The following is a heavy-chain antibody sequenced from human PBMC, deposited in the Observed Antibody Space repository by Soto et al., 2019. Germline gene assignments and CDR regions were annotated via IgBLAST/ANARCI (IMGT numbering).Heavy chain of an antibody. D-gene: IGHD3-16*02. V-gene: IGHV3-21*01. CDR2: ISSSSSYI. J-gene: IGHJ4*02. CDR3: EGEYDSTCGNYHSNPPYYLDF. CDR1: GFTFSSYS. Sequence: GVSLRLSCAASGFTFSSYSMNWVRQAPGKGLEWVSSISSSSSYIYYADSVKGRFTISRDNAKNSLYLQMNSLRADDTAVYYCEGEYDSTCGNYHSNPPYYLDFWGQGTPVIVSS.